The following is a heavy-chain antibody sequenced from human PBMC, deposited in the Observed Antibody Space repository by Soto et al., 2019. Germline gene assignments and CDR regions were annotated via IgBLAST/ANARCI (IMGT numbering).Heavy chain of an antibody. Sequence: GGSLRLSCAASGFTFSSYAMHWVRQAPGKGLEWVAVISYDGSNKYYADSVKGRFTISRDNSKNTLYLQMNSLRAEDTAVYYCARYCSSTSCYAPGAFDIWGQGTMVTVSS. CDR1: GFTFSSYA. CDR2: ISYDGSNK. D-gene: IGHD2-2*01. J-gene: IGHJ3*02. CDR3: ARYCSSTSCYAPGAFDI. V-gene: IGHV3-30-3*01.